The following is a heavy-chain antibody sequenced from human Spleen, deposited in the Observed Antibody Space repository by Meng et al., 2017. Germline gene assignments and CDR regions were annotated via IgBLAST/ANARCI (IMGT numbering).Heavy chain of an antibody. V-gene: IGHV4-38-2*02. CDR1: GYQITTAYY. CDR2: VYHSGTT. D-gene: IGHD2-21*02. CDR3: AGGAVVTLIFYHAMDV. Sequence: SETLSLTCTVSGYQITTAYYWGWIRQPPGKALEWIGSVYHSGTTYSNPSLKSRFTIPVDTSKNQFSLKLSSVTAADTAVYYCAGGAVVTLIFYHAMDVWGQGTTVTVSS. J-gene: IGHJ6*02.